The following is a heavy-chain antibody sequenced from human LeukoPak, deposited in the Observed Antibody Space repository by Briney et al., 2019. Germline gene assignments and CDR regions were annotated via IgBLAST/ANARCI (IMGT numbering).Heavy chain of an antibody. V-gene: IGHV1-46*01. D-gene: IGHD3-22*01. Sequence: GASVKVSCKASGYTFTSYYMHWVRQAPGQGLEWMGIINPSGGSTSYAQKFQGRVTMTRDTSTSTVYMELSSLRSEDTAVYYCARDLVPEIYDSSGPGAFDIWGQGTMVTVSS. CDR1: GYTFTSYY. J-gene: IGHJ3*02. CDR3: ARDLVPEIYDSSGPGAFDI. CDR2: INPSGGST.